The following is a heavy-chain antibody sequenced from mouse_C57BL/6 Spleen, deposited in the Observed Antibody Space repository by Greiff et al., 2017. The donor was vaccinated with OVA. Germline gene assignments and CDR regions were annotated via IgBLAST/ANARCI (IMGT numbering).Heavy chain of an antibody. CDR3: TRTGAGFAY. D-gene: IGHD4-1*01. J-gene: IGHJ3*01. CDR1: GYTFTDYE. Sequence: VQLQQSGAELVRPGASVTLSCKASGYTFTDYEMHWVKQTPVHGLEWIGAIDPETGGTAYNQKFKGKAILTAAKSSSTAYMELRSLTSEDSAVYYCTRTGAGFAYWGQGTLVTVSA. CDR2: IDPETGGT. V-gene: IGHV1-15*01.